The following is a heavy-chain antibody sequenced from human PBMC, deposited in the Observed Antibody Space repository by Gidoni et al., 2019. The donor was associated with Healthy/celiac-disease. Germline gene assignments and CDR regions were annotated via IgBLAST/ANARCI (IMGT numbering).Heavy chain of an antibody. Sequence: IASKLSGYTCTDHYMHWVQQAPGKGLEWMGLVDPEDGETIYAEKFQGRVTITADTSTDTAYMELSSLRSEDTAVYYCATFPYYDFWSGDQRFDPWGQGTLVTVSS. V-gene: IGHV1-69-2*01. J-gene: IGHJ5*02. CDR3: ATFPYYDFWSGDQRFDP. CDR1: GYTCTDHY. D-gene: IGHD3-3*01. CDR2: VDPEDGET.